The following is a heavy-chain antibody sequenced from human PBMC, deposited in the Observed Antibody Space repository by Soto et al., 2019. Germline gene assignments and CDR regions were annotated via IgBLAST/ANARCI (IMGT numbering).Heavy chain of an antibody. CDR1: GGSISSYY. J-gene: IGHJ4*02. Sequence: SETLSLTCTVSGGSISSYYWSWIRQPPGKGLEWIGYIYYSGSTNYNPSLKSRVTISVDTSKNQFSLKLSSVTAADTAVYYCARESEMATVYFDYWGQGTLVTVSS. V-gene: IGHV4-59*01. D-gene: IGHD4-4*01. CDR3: ARESEMATVYFDY. CDR2: IYYSGST.